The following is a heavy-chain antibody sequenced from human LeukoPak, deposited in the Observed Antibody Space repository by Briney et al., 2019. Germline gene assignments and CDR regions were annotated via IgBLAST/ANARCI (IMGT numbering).Heavy chain of an antibody. D-gene: IGHD3-22*01. CDR1: ACSISSSSYY. Sequence: KPSETLSLTGTVSACSISSSSYYWGWIRHPPGKGLEWIGSIYYSGRTYYNPSLKSRVTISLDTSKNQFSLKLSSVTAADTAVYNCARVFDSRGLLDYWGQGTLVTVSS. CDR3: ARVFDSRGLLDY. CDR2: IYYSGRT. V-gene: IGHV4-39*07. J-gene: IGHJ4*02.